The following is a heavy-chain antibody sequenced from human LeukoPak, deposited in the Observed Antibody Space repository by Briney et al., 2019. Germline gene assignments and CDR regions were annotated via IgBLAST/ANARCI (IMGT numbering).Heavy chain of an antibody. D-gene: IGHD5-12*01. V-gene: IGHV4-61*01. CDR2: IYYSGTT. CDR1: GGSVSSGSYY. CDR3: ARGGGYSGYETTDY. Sequence: PSETLSLTCTVSGGSVSSGSYYWSWIRQPPGKGLEWIGYIYYSGTTNYNPSLKSRVTISVDTSKNQFSLRLSSVTAADTAVYYCARGGGYSGYETTDYWGQGALVTVSS. J-gene: IGHJ4*02.